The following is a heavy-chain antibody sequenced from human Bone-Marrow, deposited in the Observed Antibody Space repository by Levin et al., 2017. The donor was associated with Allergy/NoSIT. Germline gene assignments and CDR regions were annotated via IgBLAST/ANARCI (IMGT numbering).Heavy chain of an antibody. V-gene: IGHV4-59*08. J-gene: IGHJ4*02. Sequence: SQTLSLTCTVASGSISGYYWSWIRQPPGKGLDWIGYISDTGSTDYSPSLRSRVTISVDTSKNQFSLKLSSVTAADTAVYYCARHLVAGTIGPRGYWGQGTLVTVSS. CDR2: ISDTGST. CDR1: SGSISGYY. D-gene: IGHD6-19*01. CDR3: ARHLVAGTIGPRGY.